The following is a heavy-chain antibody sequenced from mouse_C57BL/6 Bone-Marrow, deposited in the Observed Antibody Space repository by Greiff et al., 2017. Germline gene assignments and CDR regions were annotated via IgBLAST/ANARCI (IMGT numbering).Heavy chain of an antibody. Sequence: QVQLQQPGAELVKPGASVKLSCKASGSTFTSYWMHWVKQRPGQGLEWIGMIHPNSGSTNYNEKFKSKATLTVDKSSSTAYMQLSSLTSEDSAVYYCASRVLRSYLFDYWGQGTTLTVSS. CDR1: GSTFTSYW. CDR2: IHPNSGST. D-gene: IGHD1-1*01. J-gene: IGHJ2*01. V-gene: IGHV1-64*01. CDR3: ASRVLRSYLFDY.